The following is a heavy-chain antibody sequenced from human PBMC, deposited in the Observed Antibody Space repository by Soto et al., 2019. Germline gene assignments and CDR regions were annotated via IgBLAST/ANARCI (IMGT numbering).Heavy chain of an antibody. J-gene: IGHJ4*02. Sequence: QVQLVESGGGVVQPGRSLRLSCAASGFTFSSYAMHWVRQAPGTGLEWLAVISFDGSNKYYADSVKDRFTISRDNSKNTLYVQMNSLRTEDTAVYYCGKGLRFANGYNLGFDYWGQGTLVTVSS. D-gene: IGHD5-12*01. CDR2: ISFDGSNK. V-gene: IGHV3-30-3*01. CDR1: GFTFSSYA. CDR3: GKGLRFANGYNLGFDY.